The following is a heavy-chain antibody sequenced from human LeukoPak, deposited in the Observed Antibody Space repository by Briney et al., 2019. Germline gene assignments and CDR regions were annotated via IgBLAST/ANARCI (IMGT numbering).Heavy chain of an antibody. CDR2: ISGSGGST. V-gene: IGHV3-23*01. Sequence: PGGSLRLSCAASGFTFSSYGMSWVRQAPGKGLEWVSAISGSGGSTYYADSVKGRFTISRDNAKNSLYLQMNSLRAEDTAYYCAREGVVVGRDFDYWGQGTLVTVSS. CDR3: AREGVVVGRDFDY. J-gene: IGHJ4*02. D-gene: IGHD2-15*01. CDR1: GFTFSSYG.